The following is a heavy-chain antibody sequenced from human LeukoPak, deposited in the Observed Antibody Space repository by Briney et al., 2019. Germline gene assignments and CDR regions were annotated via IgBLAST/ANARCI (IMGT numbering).Heavy chain of an antibody. CDR1: GFTFTNSA. J-gene: IGHJ6*02. V-gene: IGHV1-58*02. D-gene: IGHD6-6*01. CDR2: IVVGSGNT. CDR3: AAPGGYSSSSDYYYYYGMDV. Sequence: SVKVSCKSSGFTFTNSAMQWVRQARGQRLEWIGWIVVGSGNTNYSQKFQERVTITRDMSTSTAYMELSSLRSEDTAVYYCAAPGGYSSSSDYYYYYGMDVWGQGTTVTVSS.